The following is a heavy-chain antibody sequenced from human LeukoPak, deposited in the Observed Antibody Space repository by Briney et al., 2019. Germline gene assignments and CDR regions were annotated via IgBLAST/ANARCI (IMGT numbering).Heavy chain of an antibody. CDR2: IYHSGST. CDR3: AREAGYSYAFDY. D-gene: IGHD5-18*01. CDR1: GGSISSGGYS. J-gene: IGHJ4*02. V-gene: IGHV4-30-2*01. Sequence: SQTLSLTCAVSGGSISSGGYSWSWIRQPPGKGLEWIGYIYHSGSTYYNPSLKSRVTISVDRSKNQFSLKLSSVTAADTAVYYCAREAGYSYAFDYWGQGTPVTVSS.